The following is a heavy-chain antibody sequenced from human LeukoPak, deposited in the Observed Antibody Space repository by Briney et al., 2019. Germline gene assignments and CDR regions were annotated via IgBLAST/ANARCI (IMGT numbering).Heavy chain of an antibody. CDR1: GFTFSTYG. Sequence: LSCAASGFTFSTYGIHWVRQAPGKGLEGVAVISYDGSNKYYADSVKGRFTISRDNSKNTLYLQMNSLRAEDTAIYYCAKDRGSFTYYFDYWGQGTLVTVSS. CDR2: ISYDGSNK. J-gene: IGHJ4*02. V-gene: IGHV3-30*18. CDR3: AKDRGSFTYYFDY. D-gene: IGHD1-26*01.